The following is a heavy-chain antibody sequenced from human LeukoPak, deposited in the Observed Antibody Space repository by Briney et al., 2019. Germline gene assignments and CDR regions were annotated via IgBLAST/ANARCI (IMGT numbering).Heavy chain of an antibody. CDR3: AKGPTVVTYYFDY. CDR1: GFTFSSYG. CDR2: ISGSGGST. Sequence: PGGSLRLSCAASGFTFSSYGMSWVRQAPGKGLEWVSAISGSGGSTYYADSVKGRFTISRDNSKNTLYLQMNSLRAEDTAVYYCAKGPTVVTYYFDYWGQGTLVTVSS. J-gene: IGHJ4*02. V-gene: IGHV3-23*01. D-gene: IGHD2-15*01.